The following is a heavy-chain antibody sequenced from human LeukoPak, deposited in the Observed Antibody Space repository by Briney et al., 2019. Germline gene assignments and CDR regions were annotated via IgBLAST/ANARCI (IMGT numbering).Heavy chain of an antibody. Sequence: PGGSLRLSRAASGFTFGSYAMNWLRQAPGKGLEWVSVISTSGGSTDYADSVKGRFTISRDNFKNTLDLQMDSLRAEDTAVYYCARHSSGSYYYFDYWGQGTLVTVSS. D-gene: IGHD1-26*01. V-gene: IGHV3-23*01. CDR1: GFTFGSYA. J-gene: IGHJ4*02. CDR3: ARHSSGSYYYFDY. CDR2: ISTSGGST.